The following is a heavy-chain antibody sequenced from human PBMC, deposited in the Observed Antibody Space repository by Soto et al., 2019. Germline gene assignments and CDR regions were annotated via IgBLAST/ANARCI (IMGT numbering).Heavy chain of an antibody. CDR1: GYTFSRYW. V-gene: IGHV5-51*01. J-gene: IGHJ4*02. CDR2: IYPGDHET. Sequence: GESLKICCQASGYTFSRYWIAWVRQMPGKGLEWMGIIYPGDHETRYSPSFHGKVTISADKSINTAYLQWNSLEASDTAFYFCARSPRSSPYFDYWGQGALVTVSS. CDR3: ARSPRSSPYFDY. D-gene: IGHD6-13*01.